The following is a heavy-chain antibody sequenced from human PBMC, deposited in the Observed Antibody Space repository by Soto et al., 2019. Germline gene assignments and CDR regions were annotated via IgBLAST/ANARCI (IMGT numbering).Heavy chain of an antibody. D-gene: IGHD4-17*01. CDR2: IKSKTDGGKT. V-gene: IGHV3-15*01. CDR1: GFTFSNAW. CDR3: TTTENGVDFDY. J-gene: IGHJ4*02. Sequence: GGSLRLSCAASGFTFSNAWMSWVRQAPGKGLEWVGRIKSKTDGGKTDYAAPVKGRFTISRDDSKNTQNLQMNSLKTEDTAVYYCTTTENGVDFDYWGQGTLVTVSS.